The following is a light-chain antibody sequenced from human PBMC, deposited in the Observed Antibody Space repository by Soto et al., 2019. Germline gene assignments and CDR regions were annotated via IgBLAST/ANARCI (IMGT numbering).Light chain of an antibody. CDR2: AAS. Sequence: DVQMTQSPSSLSASVGDRVTITCRASQSISSYLNWYQQIPGKAPKLLIYAASSLQGGVPSRFSGSGSGTDFTLTISSLQPEDVATYYCQQYYSYPPTFGPGTKVDI. J-gene: IGKJ3*01. CDR1: QSISSY. CDR3: QQYYSYPPT. V-gene: IGKV1-39*01.